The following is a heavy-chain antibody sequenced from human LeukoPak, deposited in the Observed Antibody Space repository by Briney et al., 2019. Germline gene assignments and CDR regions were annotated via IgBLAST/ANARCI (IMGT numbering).Heavy chain of an antibody. Sequence: SETLSLTCAVYGGSFSGYYCHWIRQPPGKGLEWIGEISHSGSTKYYPSLKSRVTISVDTSKNQFSLKLSSVTAADTAVYYCASGGDRGWYFDLWGRGTLVTVSS. CDR1: GGSFSGYY. CDR3: ASGGDRGWYFDL. D-gene: IGHD2-21*02. V-gene: IGHV4-34*01. J-gene: IGHJ2*01. CDR2: ISHSGST.